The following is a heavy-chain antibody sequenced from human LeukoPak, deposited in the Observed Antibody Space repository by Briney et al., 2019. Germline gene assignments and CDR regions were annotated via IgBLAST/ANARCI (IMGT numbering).Heavy chain of an antibody. CDR2: IYYSGST. D-gene: IGHD2-2*01. Sequence: SETLSLTCTVSGGSISSSSYYWGWIRQPPGKGLEWIGSIYYSGSTYYNPSLKSRVTISVDTSKNQFSLKLSSVTAADTAVYYCARDSCGSSTSCYGRFDYWGQGTLVTVSS. CDR1: GGSISSSSYY. J-gene: IGHJ4*02. V-gene: IGHV4-39*07. CDR3: ARDSCGSSTSCYGRFDY.